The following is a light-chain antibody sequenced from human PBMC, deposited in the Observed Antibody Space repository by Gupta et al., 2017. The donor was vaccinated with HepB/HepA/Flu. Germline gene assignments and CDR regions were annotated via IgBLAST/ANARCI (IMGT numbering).Light chain of an antibody. V-gene: IGKV1-8*01. CDR2: SSS. CDR1: QDVSRF. CDR3: QQYYVHPWT. Sequence: AIRITPSPSSLSAFPGDRVTISCRASQDVSRFLAWYQQRPGTAPKLRIHSSSNLQGGVPSRCSGSGAGTEFILTSSSLQSEDFATYYCQQYYVHPWTCGQGTKIEIK. J-gene: IGKJ1*01.